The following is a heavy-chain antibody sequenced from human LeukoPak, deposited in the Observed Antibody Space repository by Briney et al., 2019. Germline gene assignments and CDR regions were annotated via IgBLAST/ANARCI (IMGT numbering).Heavy chain of an antibody. V-gene: IGHV3-48*04. CDR2: ISSSGSTI. CDR1: GFTFSTYW. J-gene: IGHJ6*04. CDR3: ARDGDFGSGSLYAV. D-gene: IGHD3-10*01. Sequence: GGSLRLSCAASGFTFSTYWMSWVRQAPGKGLEWVSYISSSGSTIYYADSVKGRFTTSRDNAKNSLYVQMNSLSAEDTAVYYCARDGDFGSGSLYAVWGKGTAVAVSS.